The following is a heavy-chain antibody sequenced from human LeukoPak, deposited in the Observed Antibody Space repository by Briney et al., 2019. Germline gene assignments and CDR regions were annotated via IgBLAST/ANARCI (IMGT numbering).Heavy chain of an antibody. V-gene: IGHV3-23*01. CDR1: GFSFSSYA. CDR2: ISGSGDHI. CDR3: AKRSEYTTSWFFDF. J-gene: IGHJ4*02. D-gene: IGHD6-13*01. Sequence: GGSLRLSCAASGFSFSSYAMSWLRQAPGTGLESVSSISGSGDHIYYAESVKGRFTISRDNSKNTLFLQMNSLKAEDTAVFYCAKRSEYTTSWFFDFWGQGTLVTVSS.